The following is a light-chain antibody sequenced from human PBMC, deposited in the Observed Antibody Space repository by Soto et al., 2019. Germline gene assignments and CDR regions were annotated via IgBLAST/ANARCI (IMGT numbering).Light chain of an antibody. CDR3: QQYGISPVT. Sequence: EIVLTQSPGTLSLSPGERATLSCRASQSVSSSYLAWYQQKPGQASRLLIYGASSRATGLPDRFSGSGSGTDFTLTISRLEREDFAVYYCQQYGISPVTFGQGTKVEI. J-gene: IGKJ1*01. CDR2: GAS. V-gene: IGKV3-20*01. CDR1: QSVSSSY.